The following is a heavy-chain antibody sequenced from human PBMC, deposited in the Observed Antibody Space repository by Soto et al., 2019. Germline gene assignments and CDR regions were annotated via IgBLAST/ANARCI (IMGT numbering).Heavy chain of an antibody. D-gene: IGHD6-19*01. CDR3: AHGSGWLSDY. CDR2: IYWDDDK. J-gene: IGHJ4*02. CDR1: GFSLSSPAVG. Sequence: QITLKESGLTLVKPTQTLTLTCTFSGFSLSSPAVGVNWIRQPPGKALEWLALIYWDDDKQYSPSLRSRLTITKDTSKNQVVLTMTNVDPVDTATYYCAHGSGWLSDYWGQGTLVTVSS. V-gene: IGHV2-5*02.